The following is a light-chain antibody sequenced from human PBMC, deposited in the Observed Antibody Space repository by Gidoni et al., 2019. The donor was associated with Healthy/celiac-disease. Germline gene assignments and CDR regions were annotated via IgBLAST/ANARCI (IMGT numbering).Light chain of an antibody. V-gene: IGKV1-33*01. CDR1: QDISNY. CDR3: QQYDNLPLT. CDR2: DAS. Sequence: DIQMTQSPSSLSASVGDRVTITCQASQDISNYLNWYQQKPVQAPKLLIYDASNLETGVPSRFSGSGSGTDFTFTISSLQPEDIATYYCQQYDNLPLTFGGGTKVEIK. J-gene: IGKJ4*01.